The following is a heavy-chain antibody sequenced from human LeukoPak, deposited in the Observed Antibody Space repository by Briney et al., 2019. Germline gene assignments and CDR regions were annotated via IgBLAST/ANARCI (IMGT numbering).Heavy chain of an antibody. J-gene: IGHJ4*02. CDR1: GYTFNSYG. V-gene: IGHV1-18*01. CDR2: ISDYNGNT. D-gene: IGHD2-15*01. CDR3: AYEYCSGGSCYSFDY. Sequence: ASVKVSCKASGYTFNSYGISWVRQAPGQGLEWMGWISDYNGNTNYAQKLQGRVTMTTDTSTSTAYMGLRSLRSDDTAVYYCAYEYCSGGSCYSFDYWSQGTLVTVSS.